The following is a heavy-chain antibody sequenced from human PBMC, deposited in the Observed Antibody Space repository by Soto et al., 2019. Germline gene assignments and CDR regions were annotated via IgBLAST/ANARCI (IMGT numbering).Heavy chain of an antibody. CDR3: ARARLLGYCTNGVCYHYYYYGMDV. V-gene: IGHV4-34*01. CDR1: GGSFSGYY. J-gene: IGHJ6*02. Sequence: PSETLSLTCAVYGGSFSGYYWSWIRQPPGKGLEWIGEINHSGSTNYNPSLKSRVTISVDTSKNQFSLKLSSVTAADTAVYYCARARLLGYCTNGVCYHYYYYGMDVWGQGTTVTVSS. D-gene: IGHD2-8*01. CDR2: INHSGST.